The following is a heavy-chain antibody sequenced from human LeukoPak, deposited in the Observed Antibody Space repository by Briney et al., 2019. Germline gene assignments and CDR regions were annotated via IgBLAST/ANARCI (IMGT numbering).Heavy chain of an antibody. CDR3: ARELDCGDYFDY. CDR2: IYTSGST. Sequence: SETLSLTCTVSGGSISSYYWSWIRQPAGKGLEWIGRIYTSGSTHYNPSPKSRVPMSVDTYKNQFSLKLSSVPAADTAVYYCARELDCGDYFDYWGQGTLVTVSS. D-gene: IGHD4-17*01. CDR1: GGSISSYY. V-gene: IGHV4-4*07. J-gene: IGHJ4*02.